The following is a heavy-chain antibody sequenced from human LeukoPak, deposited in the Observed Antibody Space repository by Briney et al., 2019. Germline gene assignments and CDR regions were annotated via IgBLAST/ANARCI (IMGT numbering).Heavy chain of an antibody. J-gene: IGHJ4*02. Sequence: GGSLRLSCAASGFTFSSYSMNWVRQAPGKGLEWVSHIGRGITYADSVKGRFTISRDNSKNTLFLQMDSLATEDTAVYFCARVNWEGSGTYYFDSWGQGTLVTVSS. CDR1: GFTFSSYS. CDR3: ARVNWEGSGTYYFDS. D-gene: IGHD1-26*01. CDR2: IGRGIT. V-gene: IGHV3-48*01.